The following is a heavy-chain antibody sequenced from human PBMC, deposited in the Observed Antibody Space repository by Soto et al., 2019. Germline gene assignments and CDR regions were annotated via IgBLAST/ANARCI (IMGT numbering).Heavy chain of an antibody. D-gene: IGHD3-3*01. CDR1: GGSISSGGYY. CDR2: IYYSGST. CDR3: ARGGSNYDFWRGYYTNYYYGMDV. V-gene: IGHV4-31*03. Sequence: QVQLQESGPGLVKPSQTLSLTCTVSGGSISSGGYYWSWIRQHPGKGLEWMGYIYYSGSTYYNPSLKSRVTISVDTSKNQFSPKVSSVTAADTAVYYCARGGSNYDFWRGYYTNYYYGMDVWGQGTTVTVSS. J-gene: IGHJ6*02.